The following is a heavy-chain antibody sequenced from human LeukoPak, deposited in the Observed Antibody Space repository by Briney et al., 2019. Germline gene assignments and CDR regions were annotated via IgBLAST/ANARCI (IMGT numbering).Heavy chain of an antibody. V-gene: IGHV3-7*01. CDR3: ARDLLRYFDWFDY. J-gene: IGHJ5*01. Sequence: GGCLRLSCAASGFTFSSYRMSWVRQAPGKGLEWVANIKQDGSEKYYVDSVKGRFTISRDNAKNSLYLQMNSLRAEDTAVYYCARDLLRYFDWFDYWGQGTLVTVSS. CDR2: IKQDGSEK. CDR1: GFTFSSYR. D-gene: IGHD3-9*01.